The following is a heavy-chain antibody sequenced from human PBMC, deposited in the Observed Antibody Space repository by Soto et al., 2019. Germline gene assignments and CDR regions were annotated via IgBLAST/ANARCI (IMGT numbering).Heavy chain of an antibody. Sequence: VESLKISCNGSGYSFTSYWISWVRQMPWKGLEWMGRIDPSDSYTNYSPSFQGHVTISADKSISTAYLQWSSLKASDTAMYYCARIKEGYYDFWSRSPLNYYYYGMDVWGQGTTVTVSS. J-gene: IGHJ6*02. V-gene: IGHV5-10-1*01. CDR1: GYSFTSYW. CDR2: IDPSDSYT. CDR3: ARIKEGYYDFWSRSPLNYYYYGMDV. D-gene: IGHD3-3*01.